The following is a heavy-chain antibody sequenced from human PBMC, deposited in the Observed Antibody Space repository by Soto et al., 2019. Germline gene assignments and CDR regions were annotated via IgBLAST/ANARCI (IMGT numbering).Heavy chain of an antibody. CDR1: GGSISSSSYY. J-gene: IGHJ6*03. CDR3: ARYYGSGSYYKQNYYHHYYLDV. V-gene: IGHV4-39*01. CDR2: IYYSGST. D-gene: IGHD3-10*01. Sequence: SETLSLTCTVSGGSISSSSYYWGWIRQPPGKGLEWIGSIYYSGSTYYNPSLKSRVTISVDTSKNQFSLKLSSVTAADTAVYYCARYYGSGSYYKQNYYHHYYLDVWGQGTTVPVAS.